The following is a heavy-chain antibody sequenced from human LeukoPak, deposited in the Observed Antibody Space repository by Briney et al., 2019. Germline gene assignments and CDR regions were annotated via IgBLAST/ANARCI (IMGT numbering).Heavy chain of an antibody. CDR1: GGSISSGGYY. CDR2: IYYSGST. Sequence: SETLSLTCTVSGGSISSGGYYWSWIRQHPGKGLEWIGYIYYSGSTYYNPSLKSRVTISVDTSKNQFSLKLSSVTAADTAVYYCASAIRPTLGDGNDAFDIWGQRTMVTVSS. CDR3: ASAIRPTLGDGNDAFDI. J-gene: IGHJ3*02. D-gene: IGHD2-21*02. V-gene: IGHV4-31*03.